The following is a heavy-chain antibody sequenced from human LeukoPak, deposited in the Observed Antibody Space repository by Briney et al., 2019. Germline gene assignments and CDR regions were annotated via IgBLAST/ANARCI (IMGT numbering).Heavy chain of an antibody. D-gene: IGHD4-17*01. CDR3: ARDYGDIPPDWYYDL. CDR2: IYYTGST. J-gene: IGHJ2*01. Sequence: SETLSLTCTVSGGSISSSYWSWIRQPPGKGLEWIGYIYYTGSTTYNPTLKSRVTISVDTSKNQFSLKLRSVTAADTAVYYCARDYGDIPPDWYYDLWGRGTLVTVSS. V-gene: IGHV4-59*01. CDR1: GGSISSSY.